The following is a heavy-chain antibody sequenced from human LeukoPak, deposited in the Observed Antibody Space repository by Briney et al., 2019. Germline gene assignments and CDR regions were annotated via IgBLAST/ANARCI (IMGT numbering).Heavy chain of an antibody. CDR3: ARDDRDGLDY. CDR2: IWYDGSNK. J-gene: IGHJ4*02. D-gene: IGHD5-24*01. CDR1: GLTFGSYG. V-gene: IGHV3-33*01. Sequence: GGSLRFSGAASGLTFGSYGMHGVGRAPGKGREGVAVIWYDGSNKYYADSVKGRFTISRDNSKNTLYLQMNSLRAEDTAVYYCARDDRDGLDYWGQGTLVTVSS.